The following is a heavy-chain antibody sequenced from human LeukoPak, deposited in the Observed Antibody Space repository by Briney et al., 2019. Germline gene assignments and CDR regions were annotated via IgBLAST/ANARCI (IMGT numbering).Heavy chain of an antibody. D-gene: IGHD1-26*01. Sequence: GGSLRLSCAASGFTLSRYWMRWVRQAPGKGLEWVANIKQDGSEKHYVDSVKGRFTISRDDAKNSLYLQMNSLRADDTAVYYCARAYRYSYDSWGQGTLVTVSS. CDR2: IKQDGSEK. CDR1: GFTLSRYW. J-gene: IGHJ4*02. V-gene: IGHV3-7*05. CDR3: ARAYRYSYDS.